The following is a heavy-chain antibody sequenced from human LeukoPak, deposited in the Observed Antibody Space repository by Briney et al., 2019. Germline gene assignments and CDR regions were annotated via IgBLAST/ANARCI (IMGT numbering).Heavy chain of an antibody. V-gene: IGHV3-21*01. CDR1: GFTFSSYS. CDR3: ARMATLDAFDI. CDR2: ISSSSSYI. Sequence: GGSLRLSCAASGFTFSSYSMNWVRQAPGKGLEWVSSISSSSSYIYYADSVKGRFTISRDNAKNSLYLQMNSLRAEDTAVYYCARMATLDAFDIWGRGTMVTVSS. D-gene: IGHD5-24*01. J-gene: IGHJ3*02.